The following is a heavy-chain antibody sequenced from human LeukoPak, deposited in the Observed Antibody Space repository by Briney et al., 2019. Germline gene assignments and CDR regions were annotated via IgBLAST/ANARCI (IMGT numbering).Heavy chain of an antibody. CDR3: AADPDYYYGMDV. V-gene: IGHV1-58*01. CDR1: GFTFTSSA. J-gene: IGHJ6*02. Sequence: SVKVSCKASGFTFTSSAVQWVRQARGQRLEWIGWIVVGSGNTNYAQKFQERVTITRDMSTSTAYMELSSLRSEDTAVYYCAADPDYYYGMDVWGQGTTVTVSS. CDR2: IVVGSGNT.